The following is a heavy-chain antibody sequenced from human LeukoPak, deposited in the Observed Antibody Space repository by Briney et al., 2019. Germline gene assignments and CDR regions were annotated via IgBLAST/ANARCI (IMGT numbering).Heavy chain of an antibody. CDR2: INTYNGNT. CDR3: ARGGAAAGTLNWFDP. Sequence: ASVKVSCKASGYTFTNYGISWVRQAPGQGLEWMGWINTYNGNTNYAQNLQGRVTMTTDTSTSTAYMELRSLRSDDTAVYYCARGGAAAGTLNWFDPWGQGTLVTVSS. J-gene: IGHJ5*02. CDR1: GYTFTNYG. V-gene: IGHV1-18*01. D-gene: IGHD6-13*01.